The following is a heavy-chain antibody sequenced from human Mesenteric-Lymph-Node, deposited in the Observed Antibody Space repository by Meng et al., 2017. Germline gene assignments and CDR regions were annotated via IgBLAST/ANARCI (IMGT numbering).Heavy chain of an antibody. CDR1: GGPLSSRNW. J-gene: IGHJ4*02. CDR2: IYHSGST. Sequence: QVQLQESGRGLVKPSGTLSLTCAGSGGPLSSRNWWSWVRQPPGKGLEWIGEIYHSGSTNYNPSLKSRVTISVDESKNQFSLRLSSVTAADTAVYYCARVGAYCGGDCYHPRWGQGTLVTVSS. CDR3: ARVGAYCGGDCYHPR. D-gene: IGHD2-21*02. V-gene: IGHV4-4*02.